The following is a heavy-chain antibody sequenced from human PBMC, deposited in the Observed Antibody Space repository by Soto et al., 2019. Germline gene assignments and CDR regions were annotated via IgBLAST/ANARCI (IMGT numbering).Heavy chain of an antibody. CDR3: ARDPQQRLADSYYYGMDV. Sequence: EVQLVESGGGLVKPGGSLRLSCAASGFTFRIYRMHWLRESPGEGLELVSSISGLSSYIYYADSVKGRFTVSRDNAKNSLYVQMNSLRAEDTAVYYCARDPQQRLADSYYYGMDVWGQGTTVIVSS. J-gene: IGHJ6*02. V-gene: IGHV3-21*02. CDR2: ISGLSSYI. D-gene: IGHD6-25*01. CDR1: GFTFRIYR.